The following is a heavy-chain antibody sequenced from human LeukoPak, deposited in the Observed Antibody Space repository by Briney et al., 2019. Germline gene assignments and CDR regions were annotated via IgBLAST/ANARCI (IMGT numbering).Heavy chain of an antibody. V-gene: IGHV3-21*01. Sequence: KPGGSLRLSCAASGFTFSSYNMNWVRQAPGKGLEWVASISTSSTYIYYADSLKGRFTISRDNAKNSLYLQMNSLRAEDTAVYYCARDRNLMSDACDIWGQGTMVTVSS. CDR1: GFTFSSYN. D-gene: IGHD3-16*01. J-gene: IGHJ3*02. CDR2: ISTSSTYI. CDR3: ARDRNLMSDACDI.